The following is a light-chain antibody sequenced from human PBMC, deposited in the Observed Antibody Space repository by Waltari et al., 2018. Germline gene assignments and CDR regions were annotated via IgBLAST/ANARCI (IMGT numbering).Light chain of an antibody. Sequence: QSALTQPASVSGSPGQSVTISCTGTSSDVGGYNHVSWYHHHPGKAPNLIIHEVTKRPFAVVPRFSASKSDNTASPTTSALQAEDEADYYYFSYEGSSTFKFGGGTMLTVL. CDR3: FSYEGSSTFK. V-gene: IGLV2-23*02. J-gene: IGLJ2*01. CDR2: EVT. CDR1: SSDVGGYNH.